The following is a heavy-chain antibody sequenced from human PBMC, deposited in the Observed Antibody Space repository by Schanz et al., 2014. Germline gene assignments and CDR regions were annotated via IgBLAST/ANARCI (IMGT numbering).Heavy chain of an antibody. V-gene: IGHV3-23*04. CDR2: MNESHSTI. CDR1: GFSFSSYA. CDR3: AKGRFGELSAFDI. Sequence: EVQLVESGGGLVEPGGSLRLSCAASGFSFSSYAMGWVRQARGKGLEWVSAMNESHSTIYYADSVKGRFTISRDNSKNTLYLQMNSLRAEDTAVYYCAKGRFGELSAFDIWGQGTMVTVSS. D-gene: IGHD3-10*01. J-gene: IGHJ3*02.